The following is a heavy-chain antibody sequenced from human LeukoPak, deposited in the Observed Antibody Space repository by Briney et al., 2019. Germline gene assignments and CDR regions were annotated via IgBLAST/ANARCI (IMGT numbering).Heavy chain of an antibody. Sequence: GASVKVSCKASGYTFSNYGISWVRQAPGQGLEWMAWISAYNGNTKYAQKFQERVTMTTGTSTSTAYMELSRLRSDDTAVYYCARDERYDSSGYPFDYWGQGTLVTVSS. CDR2: ISAYNGNT. CDR3: ARDERYDSSGYPFDY. D-gene: IGHD3-22*01. J-gene: IGHJ4*02. CDR1: GYTFSNYG. V-gene: IGHV1-18*01.